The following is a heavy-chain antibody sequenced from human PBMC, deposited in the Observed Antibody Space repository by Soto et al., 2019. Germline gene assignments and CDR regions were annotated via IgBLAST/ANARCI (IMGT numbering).Heavy chain of an antibody. V-gene: IGHV3-33*01. D-gene: IGHD3-22*01. J-gene: IGHJ4*02. Sequence: GGSLRLSCAASGFTFSTYGIHWVRQAPGKGLEWVAVMRYDGSNKYYADSVRGRFNISRDNSKNTLYLQMSSLRAEDTAVYYCARDFTALTYYYDSSGLDYWGQGTLVTVSS. CDR1: GFTFSTYG. CDR2: MRYDGSNK. CDR3: ARDFTALTYYYDSSGLDY.